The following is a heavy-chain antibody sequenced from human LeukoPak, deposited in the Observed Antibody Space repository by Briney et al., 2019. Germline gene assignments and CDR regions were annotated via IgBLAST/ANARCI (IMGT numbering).Heavy chain of an antibody. CDR3: ARDGHYDILTGYFQD. D-gene: IGHD3-9*01. Sequence: PGGSLRLSCAASGFTFSNYNMNWVRQAPGKGLEWVSYITSPSSTIYYADSVKGRFTISRDNAKNSLYLQMNSLRAEDTAVYYCARDGHYDILTGYFQDWGQGTLVTVSS. J-gene: IGHJ1*01. CDR1: GFTFSNYN. CDR2: ITSPSSTI. V-gene: IGHV3-48*04.